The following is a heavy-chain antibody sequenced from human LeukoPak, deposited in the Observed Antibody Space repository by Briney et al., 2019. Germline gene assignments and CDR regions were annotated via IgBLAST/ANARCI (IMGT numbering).Heavy chain of an antibody. Sequence: PGGSLTLSCAASGFTFSSYIMNWIRQAPGKGLEWVSYINNGSSYMYYPDSVKGRFTISRDNAKNSLYLQMDSLRDEDTAVYYCAREDDDWGPNTFDVWGQGTVVTVSS. J-gene: IGHJ3*01. CDR2: INNGSSYM. V-gene: IGHV3-48*02. CDR3: AREDDDWGPNTFDV. CDR1: GFTFSSYI. D-gene: IGHD7-27*01.